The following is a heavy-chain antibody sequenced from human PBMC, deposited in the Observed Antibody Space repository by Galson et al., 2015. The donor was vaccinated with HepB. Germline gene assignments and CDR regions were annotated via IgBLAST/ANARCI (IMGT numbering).Heavy chain of an antibody. J-gene: IGHJ4*02. CDR2: INPNSGGT. V-gene: IGHV1-2*06. CDR3: AREYSYAYGQWELQFDY. CDR1: GYTFTGYY. Sequence: SVKVSCKASGYTFTGYYMHWVRQAPGQGLEWMGRINPNSGGTNYAQKFQGRVTMTRDTSISTAYMELSRLRSDDTAVYYCAREYSYAYGQWELQFDYWGQGTLVTVSS. D-gene: IGHD5-18*01.